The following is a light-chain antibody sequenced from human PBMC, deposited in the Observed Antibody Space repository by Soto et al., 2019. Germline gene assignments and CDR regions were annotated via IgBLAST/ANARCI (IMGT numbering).Light chain of an antibody. J-gene: IGLJ1*01. CDR2: DVS. CDR1: SSDVGGYNY. CDR3: NSYTSSSTLPYV. Sequence: QSALTQPASVSGSPGQSITISCTGTSSDVGGYNYVSWYQQHPGKAPKVMIYDVSNRPSGVSNRFSGSKSGNTASLTISGLRAEDEADYYCNSYTSSSTLPYVFGTGTKVTVL. V-gene: IGLV2-14*01.